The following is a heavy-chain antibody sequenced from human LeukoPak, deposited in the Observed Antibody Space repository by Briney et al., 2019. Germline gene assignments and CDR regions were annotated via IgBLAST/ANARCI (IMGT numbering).Heavy chain of an antibody. CDR2: ISAYNGNT. CDR1: GYTFTSYG. V-gene: IGHV1-18*01. J-gene: IGHJ6*02. CDR3: AREGSGSYYVYYYYGMAV. Sequence: AAVKVSCKASGYTFTSYGISWVRQAPGQGLEWMGWISAYNGNTNYAQKLQGRVTMTTDTSTSTAYMELRSLRSDDTAVYYCAREGSGSYYVYYYYGMAVWGQGTTVTVSS. D-gene: IGHD3-10*01.